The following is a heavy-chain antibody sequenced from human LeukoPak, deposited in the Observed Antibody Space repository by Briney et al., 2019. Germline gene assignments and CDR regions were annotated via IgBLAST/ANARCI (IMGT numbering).Heavy chain of an antibody. V-gene: IGHV4-34*01. CDR2: INHSGST. Sequence: SETLSLTCAVYGGSFRGYYWSWIRQPPGKGLEWIGEINHSGSTNYNPSLKSRVTISVDTSKNQFSLKLSSVTAADTAVYYCARGRSTTVTTFFDYWGQGTLVTVSS. CDR1: GGSFRGYY. D-gene: IGHD4-17*01. J-gene: IGHJ4*02. CDR3: ARGRSTTVTTFFDY.